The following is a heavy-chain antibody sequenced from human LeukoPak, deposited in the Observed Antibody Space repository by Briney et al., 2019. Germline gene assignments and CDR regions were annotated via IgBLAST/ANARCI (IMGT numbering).Heavy chain of an antibody. CDR3: ARVFDGYNSPDY. Sequence: GGSLRLSCAASGFTFSSYSMNWVRQAPGKGLEWVSSISSSSSYIYYADSVKGRFTISRDNAKNSLYLQMNSLRAEDTAVYYCARVFDGYNSPDYWGQGTLVTVSS. J-gene: IGHJ4*02. CDR2: ISSSSSYI. V-gene: IGHV3-21*01. D-gene: IGHD5-24*01. CDR1: GFTFSSYS.